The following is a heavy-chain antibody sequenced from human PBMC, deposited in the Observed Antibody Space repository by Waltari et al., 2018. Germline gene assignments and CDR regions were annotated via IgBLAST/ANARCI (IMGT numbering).Heavy chain of an antibody. Sequence: QVQLQQWGAGLLKPSETLSLTCAVYGGSFSGYYWSWIRQPPGKGLEWIGEINHSGSTNDHPSLKSRVTISVDTSKNQFSLKLSSVTAADTAVYYCARGGSYDSSGYYYFYYYYMDVWGKGTTVTVSS. V-gene: IGHV4-34*01. CDR1: GGSFSGYY. D-gene: IGHD3-22*01. CDR3: ARGGSYDSSGYYYFYYYYMDV. J-gene: IGHJ6*03. CDR2: INHSGST.